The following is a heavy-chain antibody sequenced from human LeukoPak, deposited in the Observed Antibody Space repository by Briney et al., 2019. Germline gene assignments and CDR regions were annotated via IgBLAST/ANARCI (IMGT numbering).Heavy chain of an antibody. CDR1: GGSISSSSYY. J-gene: IGHJ5*02. CDR2: IYYSGST. Sequence: SETLSLTCTVSGGSISSSSYYWGWIRQPPGKGLEWIGSIYYSGSTYYNPSLKSRVTISVDTSKNQFSLKLSSVTAADTAVYYCARRRGIAAAGTSWFDPWGQGTLVTVSS. D-gene: IGHD6-13*01. CDR3: ARRRGIAAAGTSWFDP. V-gene: IGHV4-39*01.